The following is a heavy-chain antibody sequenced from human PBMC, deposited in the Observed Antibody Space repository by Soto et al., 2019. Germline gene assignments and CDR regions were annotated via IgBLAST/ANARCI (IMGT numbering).Heavy chain of an antibody. Sequence: QVQLVESGGGVVQPGRSLRLSCAASGFTFSSYGMHWVRQAPGKGLEWGAVISHDGSEKYYADSVKGRFTISRDNPKNTLYLQMNSLRAEDTAVYYCAKVTGYCSSSSCRRDFYYYYGMDVWGQGTTVTVSS. CDR2: ISHDGSEK. CDR3: AKVTGYCSSSSCRRDFYYYYGMDV. J-gene: IGHJ6*02. V-gene: IGHV3-30*18. D-gene: IGHD2-2*01. CDR1: GFTFSSYG.